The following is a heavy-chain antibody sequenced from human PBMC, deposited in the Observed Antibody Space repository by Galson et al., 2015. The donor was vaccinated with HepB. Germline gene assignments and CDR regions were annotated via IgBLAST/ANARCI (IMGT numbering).Heavy chain of an antibody. D-gene: IGHD1-26*01. Sequence: SVKVSCKASGYTFTSYGISWVRQAPGQGLEWMGWISAYNGNTNYAQKLQGRVTMTTDTSTSTAYMELRSLRSDDTAVYYCARDLWELLPYWGMDVWGQGTTVTVSS. J-gene: IGHJ6*02. CDR2: ISAYNGNT. V-gene: IGHV1-18*04. CDR3: ARDLWELLPYWGMDV. CDR1: GYTFTSYG.